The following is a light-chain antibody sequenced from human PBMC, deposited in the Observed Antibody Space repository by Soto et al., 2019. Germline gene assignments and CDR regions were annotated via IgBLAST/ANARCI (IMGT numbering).Light chain of an antibody. CDR1: QSISRY. Sequence: DIQMTQSPSSLSASVGDRVTITCRASQSISRYLNWYQQKPGKAPKLLIYAASSLQSGVPSRCSGRGSGTDFTLTISSLQPEDFATYYSQQSYSTPPWTFGQGNKVDIK. V-gene: IGKV1-39*01. CDR3: QQSYSTPPWT. CDR2: AAS. J-gene: IGKJ1*01.